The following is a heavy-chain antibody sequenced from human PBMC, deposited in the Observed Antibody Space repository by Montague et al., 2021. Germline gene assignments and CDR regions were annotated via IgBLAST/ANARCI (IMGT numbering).Heavy chain of an antibody. Sequence: SLRLSCAASGFTFSYYSMLWVRQAPGQGLQWVSSIDSNSSYIFYVDSLKGRFTISRDNAKNSLSLQINSLRADDTDVYYCARYVVESGRSSIDYWGRGTLVTVSS. CDR3: ARYVVESGRSSIDY. CDR1: GFTFSYYS. CDR2: IDSNSSYI. J-gene: IGHJ4*02. V-gene: IGHV3-21*01. D-gene: IGHD6-6*01.